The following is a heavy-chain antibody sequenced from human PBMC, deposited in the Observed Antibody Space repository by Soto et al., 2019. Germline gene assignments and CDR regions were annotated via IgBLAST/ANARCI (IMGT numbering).Heavy chain of an antibody. Sequence: GGSLRLSCAASGFTFSNYATSWVRQAPGKGLEWVSGISGSGGSTYCVDSVKGRFTISRDNSKNTLYLQMNSLRAEDTAVYYCAKDFGYNYGYDAFDIWGQGTMVTVSS. CDR3: AKDFGYNYGYDAFDI. V-gene: IGHV3-23*01. CDR2: ISGSGGST. CDR1: GFTFSNYA. J-gene: IGHJ3*02. D-gene: IGHD5-18*01.